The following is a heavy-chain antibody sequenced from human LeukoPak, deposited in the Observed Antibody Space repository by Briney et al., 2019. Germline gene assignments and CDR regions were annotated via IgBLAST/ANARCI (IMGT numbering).Heavy chain of an antibody. CDR1: GGSISSGGYY. J-gene: IGHJ5*02. Sequence: SETLSLTCTVSGGSISSGGYYWSWIRQHPGKGLEWIGYIYYSGSTYYNPSLKSRVTISVDTSKNQLSLKLSSVTAADTAVYYCARGDIVVVPAASNWFDPWGQGTLVTVSS. CDR3: ARGDIVVVPAASNWFDP. V-gene: IGHV4-31*03. D-gene: IGHD2-2*01. CDR2: IYYSGST.